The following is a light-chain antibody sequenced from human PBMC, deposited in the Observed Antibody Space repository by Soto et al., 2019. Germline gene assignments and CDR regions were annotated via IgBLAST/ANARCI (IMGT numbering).Light chain of an antibody. CDR3: VLFMGSGISV. V-gene: IGLV8-61*01. CDR2: STN. Sequence: QTVVTQETSFSVSPGGTVTLTCGLSSGSVSTSYYPSWYQQTPGQAPRTLIYSTNTRSSGVPDRFAGSILGNKAALTITGAQADDESDYYCVLFMGSGISVFGGVTKLTV. CDR1: SGSVSTSYY. J-gene: IGLJ3*02.